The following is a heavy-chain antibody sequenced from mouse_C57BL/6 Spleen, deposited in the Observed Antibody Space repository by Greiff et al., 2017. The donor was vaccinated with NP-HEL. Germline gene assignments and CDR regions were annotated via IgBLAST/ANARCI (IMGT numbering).Heavy chain of an antibody. V-gene: IGHV14-2*01. CDR3: ARDYDGSSYDY. CDR1: GFNFNDYY. D-gene: IGHD1-1*01. J-gene: IGHJ2*01. CDR2: IDPEDGDT. Sequence: VQLKQPGAELVKPGASVKLSCTASGFNFNDYYMHWVKQRTEQGLEWIGRIDPEDGDTKYAPKFQGKATLTADTSSNTAYLQLSSLTSEDTAVDYCARDYDGSSYDYWGNGTTLTAAS.